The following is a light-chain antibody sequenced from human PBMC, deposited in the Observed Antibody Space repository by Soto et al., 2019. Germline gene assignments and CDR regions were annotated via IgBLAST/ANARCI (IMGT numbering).Light chain of an antibody. V-gene: IGKV1-39*01. CDR1: QSISSY. CDR3: QQTYTAPRA. Sequence: DIQMTQSPSSLSASVGDRVTITCRASQSISSYLNWYQQKPGKAPKLLIYAASSLQSGVPSRFSGSGSGTEFTLTISSLQPEDFATYYCQQTYTAPRAFGQGTRLET. J-gene: IGKJ5*01. CDR2: AAS.